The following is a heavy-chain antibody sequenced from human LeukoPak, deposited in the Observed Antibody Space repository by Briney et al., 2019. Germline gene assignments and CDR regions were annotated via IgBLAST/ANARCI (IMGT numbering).Heavy chain of an antibody. CDR1: GFTVSSTY. Sequence: PGGSLRLSCAASGFTVSSTYMSWVRQAPGKGLEWVSVIYRDGGTYYADSVKGRFTISRDNSKNTLYLQMDSLRVEDTAVYYCARAPTVLVGYCSSSSCQADYWGQGTLVTVSS. J-gene: IGHJ4*02. D-gene: IGHD2-2*01. V-gene: IGHV3-53*01. CDR2: IYRDGGT. CDR3: ARAPTVLVGYCSSSSCQADY.